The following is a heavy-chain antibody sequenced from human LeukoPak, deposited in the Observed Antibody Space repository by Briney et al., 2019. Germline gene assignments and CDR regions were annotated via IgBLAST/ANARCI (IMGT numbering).Heavy chain of an antibody. J-gene: IGHJ4*02. CDR2: IYWDNDW. CDR1: AFALTTSGVG. D-gene: IGHD3-10*01. CDR3: AHRVLHGRYWDSGKFDQ. Sequence: SLRTLVKATETLTRTSTFSAFALTTSGVGVGWIRQPPGKAPECPPPIYWDNDWRYRPSLRRRLTITKDTSKNQVVLTMANVDPVDTGTYYCAHRVLHGRYWDSGKFDQWGQGTQVTVSS. V-gene: IGHV2-5*02.